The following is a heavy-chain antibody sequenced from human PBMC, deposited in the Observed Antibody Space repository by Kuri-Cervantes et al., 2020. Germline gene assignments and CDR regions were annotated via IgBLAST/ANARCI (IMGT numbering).Heavy chain of an antibody. Sequence: LSLTCAASGFTFSGSAMHWVRQASGKGLEWVGRIRSKANSYATAYAASVKGRFTISRDDSKNTAYLQMNSLKTEDTAVYYCARDPWVITMVQGDYYFDYWGQGTLVTVSS. CDR1: GFTFSGSA. CDR3: ARDPWVITMVQGDYYFDY. J-gene: IGHJ4*02. D-gene: IGHD3-10*01. V-gene: IGHV3-73*01. CDR2: IRSKANSYAT.